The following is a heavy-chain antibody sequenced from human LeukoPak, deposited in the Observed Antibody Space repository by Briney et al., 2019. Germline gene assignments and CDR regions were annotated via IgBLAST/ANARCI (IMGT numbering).Heavy chain of an antibody. Sequence: GRSLRLSCVASGFTFSSYAMHWVRQAPRKGLEWVANIKQDGSEKYYADSVKGRFTISRDNAKNSLYLQMNSLRAEDTAVYYCARPFWIQLWSGFDYWGQGTLVTVSS. CDR3: ARPFWIQLWSGFDY. D-gene: IGHD5-18*01. V-gene: IGHV3-7*01. J-gene: IGHJ4*02. CDR2: IKQDGSEK. CDR1: GFTFSSYA.